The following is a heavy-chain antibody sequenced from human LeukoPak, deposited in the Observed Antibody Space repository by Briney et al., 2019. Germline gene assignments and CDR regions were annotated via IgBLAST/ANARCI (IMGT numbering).Heavy chain of an antibody. D-gene: IGHD3-10*01. CDR1: GFAFSSYA. CDR2: ISGSGGST. CDR3: AKGVRWFGPNDYFDY. J-gene: IGHJ4*02. V-gene: IGHV3-23*01. Sequence: GGSLRLSCAASGFAFSSYAMSWVRQAPGKGLEWVSAISGSGGSTYYADSVKGRFTISRDNSKNTLYLQMNSLRAEDTAVYYCAKGVRWFGPNDYFDYWGQGTLVTVSS.